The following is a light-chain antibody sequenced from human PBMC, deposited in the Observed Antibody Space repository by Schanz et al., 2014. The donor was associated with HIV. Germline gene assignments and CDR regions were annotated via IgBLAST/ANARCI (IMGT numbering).Light chain of an antibody. J-gene: IGKJ1*01. CDR1: QSVGGSQ. V-gene: IGKV3-20*01. CDR3: QQYSSSPRT. CDR2: GAS. Sequence: EIVLTQSPGTLSLSPGERATLSCRASQSVGGSQLAWYQQKPGQAPRLLIYGASSRATGIPDRFSGSGSGTDFTLTISRLEPEDFAVYYCQQYSSSPRTFGQGTKVEI.